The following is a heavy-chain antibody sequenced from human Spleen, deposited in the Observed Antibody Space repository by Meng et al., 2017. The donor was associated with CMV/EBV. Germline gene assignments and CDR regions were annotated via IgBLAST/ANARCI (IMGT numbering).Heavy chain of an antibody. V-gene: IGHV3-7*01. J-gene: IGHJ6*02. CDR2: IKQDGSEK. CDR3: ARDKGYCSSTSCSYYYYYGMDV. CDR1: SSGSYY. Sequence: SSGSYYWSWVRQAPGKGLEWVANIKQDGSEKYYVDSVKGRFTISRDNAKNSLYLQMNSLRAEDTAVYYCARDKGYCSSTSCSYYYYYGMDVWGQGTTVTVSS. D-gene: IGHD2-2*01.